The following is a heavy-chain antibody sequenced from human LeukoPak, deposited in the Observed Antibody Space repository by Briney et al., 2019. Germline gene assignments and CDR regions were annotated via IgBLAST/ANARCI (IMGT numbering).Heavy chain of an antibody. V-gene: IGHV3-23*01. CDR2: IIGSGATT. Sequence: GGSLRLSCAASGFTFSSYAMSWVRQAPGKWLEWVSAIIGSGATTFYADSVKGRFTISRDNSKNTLYLQMNSLRAEDTALYYCAKHIRSGSYNRDFDYWGQGTLVTVSS. CDR1: GFTFSSYA. CDR3: AKHIRSGSYNRDFDY. J-gene: IGHJ4*02. D-gene: IGHD3-10*01.